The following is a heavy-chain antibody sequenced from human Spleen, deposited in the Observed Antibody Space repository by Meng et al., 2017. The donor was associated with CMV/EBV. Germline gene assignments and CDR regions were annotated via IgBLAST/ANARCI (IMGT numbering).Heavy chain of an antibody. Sequence: GESLKISCAASGFTFDDYGMSWVRQAPGKGLEWVSAINWNGDTTGYADSVKGRFTISRDNAKNSLYLQMNSLRVEDTALYYCARHWGYCTSTSCRYNYYFDFWGQGTLVTVSS. J-gene: IGHJ4*02. V-gene: IGHV3-20*04. D-gene: IGHD2-2*01. CDR1: GFTFDDYG. CDR3: ARHWGYCTSTSCRYNYYFDF. CDR2: INWNGDTT.